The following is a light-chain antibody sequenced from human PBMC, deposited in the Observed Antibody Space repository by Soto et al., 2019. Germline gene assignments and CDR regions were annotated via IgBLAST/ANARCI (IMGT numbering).Light chain of an antibody. Sequence: DIQLTQSPSFLSASVGDRVTITCRASQGISSDLAWYQQRPGKAPKLPIYAASTLQSGVPSRFSGSGSGTDFTLTISSLQPEDLATYCCQHLNNYPPYTFGQGTKVDIK. CDR1: QGISSD. CDR3: QHLNNYPPYT. V-gene: IGKV1-9*01. CDR2: AAS. J-gene: IGKJ2*01.